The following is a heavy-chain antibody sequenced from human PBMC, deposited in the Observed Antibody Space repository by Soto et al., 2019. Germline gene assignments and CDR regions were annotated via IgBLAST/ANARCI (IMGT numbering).Heavy chain of an antibody. J-gene: IGHJ4*02. CDR3: ARHWEQWLGYIDY. Sequence: QLQLQESGPGLVKPSETLSLTCTVSGGSISSGSFYWGWIRQPPGKGLEWIGSIYYTRNTYYNPSLKSRVTLSVDSSKNQFSLKLSSVTAADTAVYYCARHWEQWLGYIDYWGQGTLVAVSS. V-gene: IGHV4-39*01. D-gene: IGHD6-19*01. CDR2: IYYTRNT. CDR1: GGSISSGSFY.